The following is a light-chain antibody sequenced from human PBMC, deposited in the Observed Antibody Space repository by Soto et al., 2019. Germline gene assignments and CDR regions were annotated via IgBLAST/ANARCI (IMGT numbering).Light chain of an antibody. CDR1: QSIRSY. Sequence: DIQMTQSPSSLSASVGDRVTITCRASQSIRSYLNWYQQKPGKAPKLLIYAASSLQSGVASRFSSSGSGTDFTLTISSLQPEDFETYYYQQWYVTPSTFGQGTQVEIK. CDR3: QQWYVTPST. J-gene: IGKJ1*01. V-gene: IGKV1-39*01. CDR2: AAS.